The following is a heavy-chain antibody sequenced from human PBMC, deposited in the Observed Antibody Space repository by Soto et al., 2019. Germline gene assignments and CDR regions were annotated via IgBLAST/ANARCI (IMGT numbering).Heavy chain of an antibody. CDR2: INAGNGNT. Sequence: ASVKVSCKASGYTFTSYAMHWVRQAPGQRLEWMGWINAGNGNTKYSQKLQGRVTITRDTSASTAYMELSSLRSEDTAVYYCARDHQVTIFVVVIMGSPGDYYYYGMDVWGQGTTVTVS. D-gene: IGHD3-3*01. J-gene: IGHJ6*02. V-gene: IGHV1-3*01. CDR3: ARDHQVTIFVVVIMGSPGDYYYYGMDV. CDR1: GYTFTSYA.